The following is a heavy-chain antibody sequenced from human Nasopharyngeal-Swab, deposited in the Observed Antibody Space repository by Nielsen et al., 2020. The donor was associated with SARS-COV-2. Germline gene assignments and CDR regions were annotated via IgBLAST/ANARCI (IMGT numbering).Heavy chain of an antibody. J-gene: IGHJ4*02. CDR3: AKDFSLSAFMVAEMGFDY. CDR2: ISGSGGST. V-gene: IGHV3-23*01. D-gene: IGHD5-24*01. Sequence: GGSLRLSCAASGFTFSSYAMSWVRQAPGKGLEWVSAISGSGGSTYYADSVKGRFIISRDNSKNTLYLQMNSLRAEGTAVYYCAKDFSLSAFMVAEMGFDYWGQGTLVTVSS. CDR1: GFTFSSYA.